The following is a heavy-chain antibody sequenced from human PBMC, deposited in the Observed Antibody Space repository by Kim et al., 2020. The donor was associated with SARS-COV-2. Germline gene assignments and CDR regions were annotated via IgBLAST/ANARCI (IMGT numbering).Heavy chain of an antibody. Sequence: SETLSLTCAVSGGSISISNWWSWVRQPPGKGLEWIGEIYHSGSTNYNPSLKSRVTISVDKSKNQFSLKLSSVTAAYTAVYYCAGAAVGGVFDIWGQGTMVTVSS. J-gene: IGHJ3*02. CDR3: AGAAVGGVFDI. CDR1: GGSISISNW. V-gene: IGHV4-4*02. D-gene: IGHD6-19*01. CDR2: IYHSGST.